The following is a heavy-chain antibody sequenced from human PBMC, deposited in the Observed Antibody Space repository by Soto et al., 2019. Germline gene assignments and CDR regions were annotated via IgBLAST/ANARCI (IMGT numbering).Heavy chain of an antibody. J-gene: IGHJ5*01. Sequence: PSETLSLTCAVYGGSFSGYYWSWIRQPPGKGLEWIGEINHSGSTNYNPSLKSRVTISVDTSKNQFSLKLSSVTAADTAVYYCAIDLTTITGISIHSWRDAILDTVSS. CDR1: GGSFSGYY. CDR3: AIDLTTITGISIHS. V-gene: IGHV4-34*01. D-gene: IGHD4-17*01. CDR2: INHSGST.